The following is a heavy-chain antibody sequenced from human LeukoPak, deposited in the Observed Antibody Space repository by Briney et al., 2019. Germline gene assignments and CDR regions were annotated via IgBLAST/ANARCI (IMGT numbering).Heavy chain of an antibody. CDR3: AVVLRPRAFDI. V-gene: IGHV4-34*01. Sequence: PSETLSLTCAVYGGSFSGYYWSWIRQPPGKGLEWIGEINHSGSTNYNPSLKSRVTISVDTSKNQFSLKLSSVTAADTAVYYCAVVLRPRAFDIWGQGTMVTVSS. J-gene: IGHJ3*02. CDR1: GGSFSGYY. CDR2: INHSGST. D-gene: IGHD3-16*01.